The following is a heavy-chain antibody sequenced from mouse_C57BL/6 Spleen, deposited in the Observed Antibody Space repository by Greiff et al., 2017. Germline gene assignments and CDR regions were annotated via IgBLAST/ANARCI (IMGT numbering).Heavy chain of an antibody. CDR2: IYTRAGST. CDR3: SRSWDLCPFAY. J-gene: IGHJ3*01. Sequence: QVQLLQSGPELVKPGASVKLSCKASGFTFTSYDINWVKQRPGQGLEWIGWIYTRAGSTKYNEKFKGNATLTVDTSSSTAYMELHILTSEDSAVYFCSRSWDLCPFAYWGQGTLVTVSA. CDR1: GFTFTSYD. V-gene: IGHV1-85*01. D-gene: IGHD4-1*01.